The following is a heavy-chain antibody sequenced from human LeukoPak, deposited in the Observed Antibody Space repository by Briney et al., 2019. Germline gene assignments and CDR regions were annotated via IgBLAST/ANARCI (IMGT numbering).Heavy chain of an antibody. V-gene: IGHV4-34*01. CDR2: INHSGST. Sequence: PSETLSLTCAVYGGSFSGYYWSWIRQPPGKGLEWIGEINHSGSTNYNPSLKSRVTISVDTSKNQFSLKLSSVTAADTAVYYCARGSNDILTGYYYFDYWGQGTLVTVSS. CDR3: ARGSNDILTGYYYFDY. D-gene: IGHD3-9*01. CDR1: GGSFSGYY. J-gene: IGHJ4*02.